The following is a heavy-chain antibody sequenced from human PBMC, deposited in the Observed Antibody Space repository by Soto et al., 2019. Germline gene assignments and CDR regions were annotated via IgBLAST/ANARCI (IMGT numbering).Heavy chain of an antibody. CDR2: IKTDGTVT. CDR1: GFTFSSYW. V-gene: IGHV3-74*03. CDR3: AKDLSWGQCDY. J-gene: IGHJ4*02. Sequence: GGSLRLSCAASGFTFSSYWMHWVRQDAGKGLLWVSSIKTDGTVTQYADSVKGRFTVSRDNAKNTLYSQMNSLRAEDTAVYYCAKDLSWGQCDYWGQGALVTVSS. D-gene: IGHD3-16*01.